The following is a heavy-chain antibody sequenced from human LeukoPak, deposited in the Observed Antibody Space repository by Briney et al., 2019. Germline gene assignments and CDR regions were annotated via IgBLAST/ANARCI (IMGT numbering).Heavy chain of an antibody. Sequence: GGSLRLSCAASGFTFSSYGMHWVRQAPGKGLEWVAVIWYDGSNKYYADSVKGRFTISRDNSKNTLYLQMNSLRAEDTAVYYCARAANYDFWSGSARGAFDIWGQGTMVTVSS. CDR3: ARAANYDFWSGSARGAFDI. V-gene: IGHV3-33*08. J-gene: IGHJ3*02. D-gene: IGHD3-3*01. CDR1: GFTFSSYG. CDR2: IWYDGSNK.